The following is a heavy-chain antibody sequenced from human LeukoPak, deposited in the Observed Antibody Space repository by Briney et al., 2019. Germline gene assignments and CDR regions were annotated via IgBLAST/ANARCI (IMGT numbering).Heavy chain of an antibody. CDR2: FDPEDGET. D-gene: IGHD6-19*01. CDR1: GYTLTELS. J-gene: IGHJ4*02. V-gene: IGHV1-24*01. Sequence: ASVKVSCKVSGYTLTELSMRWVRQAPGKGLEWMGGFDPEDGETIYAQKFQGRVTMTEDTSTDTAYMDLSSLRSEDTAVYYCATEASSSGWYGLFDYWGQGTLVTVSS. CDR3: ATEASSSGWYGLFDY.